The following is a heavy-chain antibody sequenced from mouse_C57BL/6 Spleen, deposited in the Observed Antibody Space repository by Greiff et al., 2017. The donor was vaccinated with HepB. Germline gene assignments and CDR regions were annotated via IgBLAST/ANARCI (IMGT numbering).Heavy chain of an antibody. V-gene: IGHV14-4*01. CDR1: GFNIKDDY. Sequence: EVQLQQSGAELVRPGASVKLSCTASGFNIKDDYMHWVKQRPEQGLEWIGWIDPENGDTEYASNFQGKATITADPSSNTAYRQLSSLTSEDTAVYYCTTGGYWGQGTTLTVSS. CDR2: IDPENGDT. J-gene: IGHJ2*01. CDR3: TTGGY.